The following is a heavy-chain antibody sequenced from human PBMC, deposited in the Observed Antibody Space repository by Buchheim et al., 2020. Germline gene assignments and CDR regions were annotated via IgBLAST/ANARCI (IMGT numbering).Heavy chain of an antibody. CDR2: ISSTSNHI. D-gene: IGHD6-6*01. CDR1: GFTLSDHS. CDR3: VRDGNLAARSDQYYYYMDV. Sequence: EVQLVESGGGLVQPGGSLRLSCAASGFTLSDHSMNWVRQTPGSGLEWLACISSTSNHIFYADSVQGRFTVSRDNAKNSVSLQMSSLRVEDSALYFCVRDGNLAARSDQYYYYMDVWGKGTT. J-gene: IGHJ6*03. V-gene: IGHV3-21*06.